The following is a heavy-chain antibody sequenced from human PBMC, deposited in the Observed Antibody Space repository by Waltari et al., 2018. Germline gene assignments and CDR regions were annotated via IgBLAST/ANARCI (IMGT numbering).Heavy chain of an antibody. CDR2: IYYSGGT. CDR1: GGSISSSSYY. D-gene: IGHD6-13*01. J-gene: IGHJ4*02. CDR3: ARQGIAAHDY. Sequence: QLQLQESGPGLVKPSETLSLTCTVSGGSISSSSYYWGWIRQPPGKGLEWIGSIYYSGGTYYNPSRKSRVTISVDTSKNQFSLKLSSVTAADTAVYYCARQGIAAHDYWGQGTLVTVSS. V-gene: IGHV4-39*01.